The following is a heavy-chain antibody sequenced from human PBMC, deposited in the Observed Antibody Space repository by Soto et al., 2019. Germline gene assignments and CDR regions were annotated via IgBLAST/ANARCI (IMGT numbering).Heavy chain of an antibody. V-gene: IGHV3-23*01. D-gene: IGHD6-19*01. J-gene: IGHJ4*02. Sequence: GGSLRLSCEASGFTFSNFAMTWVRQAPGKGLEWVSSISGGGGSTYYADSVKGRFTISRDHSNNTLYLQMNSLRAEDTALYFCAKMHSSGWPFYCDSWGQGALVTVSS. CDR1: GFTFSNFA. CDR3: AKMHSSGWPFYCDS. CDR2: ISGGGGST.